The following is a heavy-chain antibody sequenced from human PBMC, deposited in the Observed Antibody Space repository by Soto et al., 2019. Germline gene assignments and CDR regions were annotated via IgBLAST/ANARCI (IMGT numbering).Heavy chain of an antibody. J-gene: IGHJ5*02. D-gene: IGHD3-9*01. CDR3: ARHGGEDIFS. CDR2: IYYSGST. V-gene: IGHV4-39*01. CDR1: GGSISSSSYY. Sequence: QLQLQESGPGLVKPSETLSLTCTVSGGSISSSSYYWGWIRQPPGKGLEWIGSIYYSGSTYYNPSLKSRVTISVDTSKNQFSLKLSSVTAADTVVYYCARHGGEDIFSWGQGTLVTVSS.